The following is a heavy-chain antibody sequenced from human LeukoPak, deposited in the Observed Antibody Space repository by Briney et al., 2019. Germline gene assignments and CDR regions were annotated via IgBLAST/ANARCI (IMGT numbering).Heavy chain of an antibody. V-gene: IGHV3-74*01. CDR3: AGDYIWGRLF. Sequence: PGGSLRLSCAASGFDFSSNWMHWVRHAPGKGLMWVSRITSDGSTTWYADSVKGRFTVSRDNAKNTLFLEMNSLRDEDTAVYYCAGDYIWGRLFWGQGTLVTVSS. CDR2: ITSDGSTT. J-gene: IGHJ4*01. CDR1: GFDFSSNW. D-gene: IGHD3-16*01.